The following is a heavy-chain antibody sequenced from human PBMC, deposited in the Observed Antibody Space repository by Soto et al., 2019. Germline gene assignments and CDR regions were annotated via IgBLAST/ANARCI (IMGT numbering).Heavy chain of an antibody. J-gene: IGHJ4*02. CDR3: ARGFYGSADY. CDR2: INGGDAQT. D-gene: IGHD3-10*01. Sequence: ASVKVSCKASGYNFIANAIHWMRQAPGQRPEWMGWINGGDAQTEFSKKFQGRITLTRDTPATTAYMELRSLRSEDTAVYYCARGFYGSADYWGQGTLVTVSS. CDR1: GYNFIANA. V-gene: IGHV1-3*01.